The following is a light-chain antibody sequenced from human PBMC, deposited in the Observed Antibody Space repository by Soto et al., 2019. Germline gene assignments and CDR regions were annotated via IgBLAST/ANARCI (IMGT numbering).Light chain of an antibody. J-gene: IGLJ1*01. CDR3: SSSGGSPTYV. CDR1: SSNVGSYKL. V-gene: IGLV2-23*02. Sequence: QSVLTQPASVSGSPGQSITISCTGTSSNVGSYKLVSWYQQHPSKAPKLMIFEVNKRPSGVSNRFSGSKSGNTASLTISGLKVEDEADYYCSSSGGSPTYVFGTGTKVTVL. CDR2: EVN.